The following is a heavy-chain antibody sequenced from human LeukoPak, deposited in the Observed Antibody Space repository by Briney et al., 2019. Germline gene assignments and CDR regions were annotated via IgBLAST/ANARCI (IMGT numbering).Heavy chain of an antibody. CDR2: IIPIFGTA. CDR3: ARDAPHDSAIDY. J-gene: IGHJ4*02. D-gene: IGHD2-15*01. CDR1: GGTFSSYA. Sequence: SVKVSCKASGGTFSSYAISWVRQAPGQGLEWMGGIIPIFGTANYAQKFQGRVTITADESTSTAYMELSSLRSEDTAVYYCARDAPHDSAIDYWGQGTLVTVST. V-gene: IGHV1-69*01.